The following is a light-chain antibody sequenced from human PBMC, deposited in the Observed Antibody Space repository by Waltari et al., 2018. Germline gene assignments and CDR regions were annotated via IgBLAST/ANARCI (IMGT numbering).Light chain of an antibody. CDR1: QSVNANR. CDR3: QQYGTSTGT. Sequence: EIVLTQPPGTLSLSRGDRVTLSCRASQSVNANRVAWYHQRPGRTPTLLIHGGSSRAIGIPDRFSGSGSGTDFTLTISRLEPEDSGIYYCQQYGTSTGTFGQGTKVEIE. J-gene: IGKJ1*01. V-gene: IGKV3-20*01. CDR2: GGS.